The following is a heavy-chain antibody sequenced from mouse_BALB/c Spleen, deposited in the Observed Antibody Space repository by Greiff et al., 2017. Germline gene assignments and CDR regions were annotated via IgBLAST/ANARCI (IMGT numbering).Heavy chain of an antibody. V-gene: IGHV2-6-7*02. J-gene: IGHJ3*01. Sequence: VQLQESGPGLVAPSQSLSITCTVSGFSLTGYGVNWVRQPPGKGLEWLGMIWGDGSTDYNSALKSRLSISKDNSKSQVFLKMNSLQTDDTARYYCARDNYGSSYTWFAYWGQGTLVTVSA. D-gene: IGHD1-1*01. CDR2: IWGDGST. CDR1: GFSLTGYG. CDR3: ARDNYGSSYTWFAY.